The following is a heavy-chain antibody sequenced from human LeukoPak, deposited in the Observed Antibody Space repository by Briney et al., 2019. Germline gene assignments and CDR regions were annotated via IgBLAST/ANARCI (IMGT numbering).Heavy chain of an antibody. J-gene: IGHJ4*02. D-gene: IGHD4-23*01. CDR2: IYYSGST. V-gene: IGHV4-31*03. CDR3: ARDGSYGGNSEAFDY. Sequence: SETLSLTCTVSGGSISSGGYYWGWIRQHPGKGLEWIGYIYYSGSTYYNPSLKSRVTISVDTSKNQFSLKLSSVTAADTAVYYCARDGSYGGNSEAFDYWGQGTLVTVSS. CDR1: GGSISSGGYY.